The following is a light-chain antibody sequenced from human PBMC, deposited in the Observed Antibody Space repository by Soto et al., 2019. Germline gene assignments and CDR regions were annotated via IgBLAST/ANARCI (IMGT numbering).Light chain of an antibody. CDR2: DAS. CDR3: QQRSYWPWT. Sequence: EIVLTQSPATLSLSPGERATLSCRASQSVRSNLAWYQQKPGQAPRLLIYDASNRATGIPGRFNGSGSGTDFNLTISNLQRDHFAVSYCQQRSYWPWTFGQGANVEIK. V-gene: IGKV3-11*01. J-gene: IGKJ1*01. CDR1: QSVRSN.